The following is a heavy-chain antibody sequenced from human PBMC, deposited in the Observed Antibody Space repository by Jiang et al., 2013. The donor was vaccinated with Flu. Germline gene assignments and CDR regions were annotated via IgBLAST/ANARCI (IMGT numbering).Heavy chain of an antibody. Sequence: SGAEVKKPGASVKVSCRTSANTFITYGINWVRQAPGQGLEWMGWISPYNDNTEYAQKVQGRVTMTRDSSTNIAYMELRSLRSDDTAIYYCARGTPEHGMDVWGPRGPRSP. CDR2: ISPYNDNT. J-gene: IGHJ6*01. V-gene: IGHV1-18*01. CDR1: ANTFITYG. CDR3: ARGTPEHGMDV.